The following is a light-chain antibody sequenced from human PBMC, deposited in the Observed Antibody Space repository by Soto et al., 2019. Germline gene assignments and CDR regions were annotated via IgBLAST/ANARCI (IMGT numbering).Light chain of an antibody. J-gene: IGKJ1*01. CDR2: GAP. V-gene: IGKV3-20*01. CDR3: QQYGSSPTT. CDR1: QSVSSSY. Sequence: IVMTQSPATLSVSPGERATLSCRASQSVSSSYLAWYQQKPGQAPRLLIYGAPSRATGIPDRFRGSGSGTDFTLTISRLEPEDFAVYYCQQYGSSPTTFGQGTKVDIK.